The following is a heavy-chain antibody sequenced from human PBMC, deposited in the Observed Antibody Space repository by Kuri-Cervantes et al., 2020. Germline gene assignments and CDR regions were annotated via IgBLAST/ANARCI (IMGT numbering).Heavy chain of an antibody. D-gene: IGHD6-19*01. J-gene: IGHJ3*02. Sequence: GGSLRLSCAASEFTFSDYYMSWIRQAPGKGLEWVSYISSSGSTIYYADSVKGRFTISRDNAKNSLYLQMDSLKTEDTAVYYCTTASFARQTQWLVGKDAFDIWGQGTMVTVSS. CDR1: EFTFSDYY. V-gene: IGHV3-11*01. CDR2: ISSSGSTI. CDR3: TTASFARQTQWLVGKDAFDI.